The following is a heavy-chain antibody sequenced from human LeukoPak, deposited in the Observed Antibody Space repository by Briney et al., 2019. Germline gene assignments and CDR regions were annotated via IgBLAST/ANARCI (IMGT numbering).Heavy chain of an antibody. V-gene: IGHV3-30*18. D-gene: IGHD6-19*01. Sequence: GGSLRLSCAASGFTFSSYGMHWVRQAPGKGLEWVAVISYDGSNKYYADSVKGRFTISRDNSKNTLYLQMNSLRAEDTAVYYCAKDCCSSGFYFDYWGQGTLVTVSS. CDR1: GFTFSSYG. CDR2: ISYDGSNK. J-gene: IGHJ4*02. CDR3: AKDCCSSGFYFDY.